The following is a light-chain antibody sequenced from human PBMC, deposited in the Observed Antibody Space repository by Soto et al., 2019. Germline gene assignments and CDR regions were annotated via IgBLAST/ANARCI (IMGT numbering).Light chain of an antibody. J-gene: IGKJ4*01. Sequence: EIVLTQSPATLSLSPGERATLSCRASQSVSSYLAWYQQKPGQAPRLLIYDASNRATGIPARFSGSGAGTAFTLPLSSLEPEEFALYYWQQRGNWLLTFGGGTNVEIK. V-gene: IGKV3-11*01. CDR2: DAS. CDR1: QSVSSY. CDR3: QQRGNWLLT.